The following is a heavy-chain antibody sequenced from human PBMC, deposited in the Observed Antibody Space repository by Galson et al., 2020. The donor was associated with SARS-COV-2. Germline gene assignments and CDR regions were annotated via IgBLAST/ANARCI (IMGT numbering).Heavy chain of an antibody. J-gene: IGHJ4*02. CDR1: VGSISDYY. V-gene: IGHV4-59*13. CDR2: IYYSGTT. CDR3: ATSPTYPKYHFDH. D-gene: IGHD6-6*01. Sequence: SETLSLTCTVSVGSISDYYWNWIRQPPGKGLEWIGFIYYSGTTNYNPSLKSRVAISMDTSKNQFSLKLSSVTAADTAVYYCATSPTYPKYHFDHWGQGTLVTVSS.